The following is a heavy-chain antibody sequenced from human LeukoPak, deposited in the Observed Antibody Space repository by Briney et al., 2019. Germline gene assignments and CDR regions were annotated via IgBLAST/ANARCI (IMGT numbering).Heavy chain of an antibody. D-gene: IGHD3-22*01. CDR1: GGSTTSSSYY. Sequence: SETLFLTCTVSGGSTTSSSYYWGWIRQPPGKGLEWIGSIYYSGSTHYNPSLKSRVTISIDTSKNQFSLKLSSVSAADTAVYYCARDQVDYDIPDHFDYWGKGTLVAVSS. J-gene: IGHJ4*02. CDR3: ARDQVDYDIPDHFDY. V-gene: IGHV4-39*07. CDR2: IYYSGST.